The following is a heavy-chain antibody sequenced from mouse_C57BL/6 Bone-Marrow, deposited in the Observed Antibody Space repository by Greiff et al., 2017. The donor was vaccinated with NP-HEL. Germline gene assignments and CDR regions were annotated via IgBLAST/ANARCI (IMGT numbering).Heavy chain of an antibody. D-gene: IGHD2-14*01. CDR1: GYTFTSYW. J-gene: IGHJ4*01. CDR3: ERIWYDAEEAMEY. CDR2: IYTGSGST. V-gene: IGHV1-55*01. Sequence: QVQLQQPGAELVKPGASVKMSCKASGYTFTSYWITWVKQRPGQGLEWIGDIYTGSGSTNYNEKFKSKATLTVDKSSSTAYMQLSSLTSEDSAVYYFERIWYDAEEAMEYWGQGTSVTVSS.